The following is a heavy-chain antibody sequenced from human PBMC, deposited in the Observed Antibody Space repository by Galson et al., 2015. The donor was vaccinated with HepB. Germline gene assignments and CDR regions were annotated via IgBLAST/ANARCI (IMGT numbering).Heavy chain of an antibody. CDR2: ISSSGSYV. D-gene: IGHD2-21*02. J-gene: IGHJ4*02. CDR3: ARDPSPASTYCDVDCYHDY. V-gene: IGHV3-21*01. Sequence: SLRLSCAASGFTFSTYSMNWVRQTPGKGLEWVSSISSSGSYVYYADSVKGRFTISRDNAENSLYLQMNSLRAEDTALYYCARDPSPASTYCDVDCYHDYWGQRYLVHVS. CDR1: GFTFSTYS.